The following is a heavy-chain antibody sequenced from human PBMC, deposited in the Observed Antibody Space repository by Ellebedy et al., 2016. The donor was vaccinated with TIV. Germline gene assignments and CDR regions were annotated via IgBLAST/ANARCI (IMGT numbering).Heavy chain of an antibody. CDR1: GYSFTSYW. CDR2: IYPGDSDT. D-gene: IGHD3-22*01. V-gene: IGHV5-51*01. CDR3: ARRLRDSSGGNWFDP. Sequence: GESLKISXKGSGYSFTSYWIGWVRQMPGKGLEWMGIIYPGDSDTRYSPSFQGQVTISADKSISTAYLQWSSLKASDTAMYYCARRLRDSSGGNWFDPWGQGTLVTVSS. J-gene: IGHJ5*02.